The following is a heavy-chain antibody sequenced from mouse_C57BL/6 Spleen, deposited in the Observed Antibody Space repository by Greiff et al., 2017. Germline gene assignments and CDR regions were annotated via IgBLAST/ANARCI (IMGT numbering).Heavy chain of an antibody. Sequence: VKLVESGAELMKPGASVKLSCKATGYTFTGYWIEWVKQRPGHGLEWIGEILPGSGSTNYNEKFKGKATFTADTSSNTAYMQLRSLTTEDSAIYYCARSSTVVARGYYFDYWGQGTTLTVSS. V-gene: IGHV1-9*01. CDR2: ILPGSGST. D-gene: IGHD1-1*01. CDR3: ARSSTVVARGYYFDY. J-gene: IGHJ2*01. CDR1: GYTFTGYW.